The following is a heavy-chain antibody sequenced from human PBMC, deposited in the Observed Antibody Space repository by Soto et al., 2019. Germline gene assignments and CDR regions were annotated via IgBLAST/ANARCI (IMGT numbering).Heavy chain of an antibody. V-gene: IGHV4-59*01. J-gene: IGHJ6*02. CDR2: IHYSGST. D-gene: IGHD3-10*01. Sequence: SETLSLTCTVSGGSISSYYWSWIRQPPGKGLEWIGYIHYSGSTDYNPSLKSRVTISVDTSKNQLSLKLSSVTAADTAVYYCARSGGLATGFQHYYGMDVWGQGTTVTVSS. CDR1: GGSISSYY. CDR3: ARSGGLATGFQHYYGMDV.